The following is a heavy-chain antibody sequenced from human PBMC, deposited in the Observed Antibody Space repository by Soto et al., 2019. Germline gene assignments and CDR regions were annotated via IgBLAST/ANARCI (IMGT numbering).Heavy chain of an antibody. CDR1: GGSISSYY. CDR3: ARGGGYDLRSSQAHPIDV. J-gene: IGHJ6*02. CDR2: LYYTGST. D-gene: IGHD3-22*01. V-gene: IGHV4-59*01. Sequence: PXLPCTVSGGSISSYYWSWIRQPPGKGLEWIGYLYYTGSTNYNPALKSRVTISLDTSKNQFSLKVRSVTAADTAVYYCARGGGYDLRSSQAHPIDVWGQGSTVTVSS.